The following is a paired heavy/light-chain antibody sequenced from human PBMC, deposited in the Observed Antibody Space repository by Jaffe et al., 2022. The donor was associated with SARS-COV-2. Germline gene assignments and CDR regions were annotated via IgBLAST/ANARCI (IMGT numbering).Light chain of an antibody. V-gene: IGKV1-9*01. Sequence: DIQLTQSPSFLSASVGDRVTITCRASQGISSYLAWYQQKPGKAPKLLIYAASTLQSGVPSGFSGSGSGTEFTLTISSLQPEDFATYYCQHLNSFPPTFGQGTRLEIK. CDR2: AAS. CDR1: QGISSY. J-gene: IGKJ2*01. CDR3: QHLNSFPPT.
Heavy chain of an antibody. J-gene: IGHJ6*02. CDR2: ISSSGGFT. Sequence: EVLLVESGGGLVKPGGSLRLSCAASEFTFSNYGMSWVRQAPGKGLEWVSSISSSGGFTYYADSVKGLFIISRDNAKNSLHLQMNSLRVEDTAVYYCARDNLPNDYYYYGMDVWGQGTTVTVSS. CDR3: ARDNLPNDYYYYGMDV. V-gene: IGHV3-21*01. CDR1: EFTFSNYG.